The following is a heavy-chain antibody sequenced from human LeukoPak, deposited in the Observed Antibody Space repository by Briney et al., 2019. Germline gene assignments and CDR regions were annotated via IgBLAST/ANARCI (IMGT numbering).Heavy chain of an antibody. CDR3: AREFSGSSEFDY. Sequence: GGSLRLSCAASEFTFSSYNMHWVRQAPGKGLEWISSVNTNSGRIYYADSVKGRFTISRDNAEKSLHLHMSSLREEDTAVYYCAREFSGSSEFDYWGQGILVAVSS. CDR1: EFTFSSYN. V-gene: IGHV3-48*02. CDR2: VNTNSGRI. J-gene: IGHJ4*02. D-gene: IGHD2-15*01.